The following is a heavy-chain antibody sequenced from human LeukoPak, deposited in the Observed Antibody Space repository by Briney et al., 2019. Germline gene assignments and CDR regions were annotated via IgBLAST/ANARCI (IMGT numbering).Heavy chain of an antibody. CDR3: VRGPNSSNWYGSEYFQH. V-gene: IGHV3-74*01. J-gene: IGHJ1*01. CDR1: GFTFSSSW. Sequence: AGSLRLSCAASGFTFSSSWMHWVRQVPGKGLVWVSRIKSDGTVTTDADYVNGRFTISRDNAKNTLYLQLNSLRVEDTAVYYCVRGPNSSNWYGSEYFQHWGQGTLVTVSS. D-gene: IGHD6-13*01. CDR2: IKSDGTVT.